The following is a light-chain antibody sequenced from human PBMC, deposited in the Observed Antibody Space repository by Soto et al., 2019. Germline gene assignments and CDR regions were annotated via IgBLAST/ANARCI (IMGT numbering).Light chain of an antibody. Sequence: QSALTQPASVSGSPGQSITISCTGTSSDVGGYNYVSWYQQHPGKAPKLMIYAVSNRPSGVSNRLSGSKSGNTASLTISGLQAEDEADYYCFSYTGSGTMIFGGGTKLTVL. CDR2: AVS. CDR1: SSDVGGYNY. V-gene: IGLV2-14*03. CDR3: FSYTGSGTMI. J-gene: IGLJ2*01.